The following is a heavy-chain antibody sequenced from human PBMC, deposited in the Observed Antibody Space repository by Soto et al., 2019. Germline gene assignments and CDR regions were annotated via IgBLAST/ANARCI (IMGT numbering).Heavy chain of an antibody. CDR2: IDGSSDYT. Sequence: NPXGSLRLSCTASGFLFTDYYMSWIRQPPGKGLEWLAYIDGSSDYTNSADSVKGRFTISRDNAKNSVFLQMNNLRADDTAVYYCARDLRFSSTNYFDFWGRGTLVTVSS. CDR3: ARDLRFSSTNYFDF. J-gene: IGHJ4*02. D-gene: IGHD2-8*01. CDR1: GFLFTDYY. V-gene: IGHV3-11*06.